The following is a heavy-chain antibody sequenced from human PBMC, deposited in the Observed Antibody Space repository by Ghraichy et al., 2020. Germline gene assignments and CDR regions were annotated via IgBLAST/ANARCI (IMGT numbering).Heavy chain of an antibody. CDR2: ISSTGGAT. V-gene: IGHV3-23*01. CDR3: AKGVPFATDFWSGYHIDY. D-gene: IGHD3-3*01. CDR1: GFTFTNYG. Sequence: GGSLRLSCAVSGFTFTNYGMNWVRQVVGKGLEWVSSISSTGGATKYAGSVQGRFTISRDDSRNTVYLQMTSLRAEDTALYYCAKGVPFATDFWSGYHIDYWGQGTLVTVAS. J-gene: IGHJ4*02.